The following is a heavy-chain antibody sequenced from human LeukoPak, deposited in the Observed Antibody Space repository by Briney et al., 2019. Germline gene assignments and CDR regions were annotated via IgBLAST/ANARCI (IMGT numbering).Heavy chain of an antibody. CDR3: ARVGALSSSWLLY. CDR1: GITFSTYS. D-gene: IGHD6-13*01. CDR2: ISSSSSYI. V-gene: IGHV3-21*01. J-gene: IGHJ4*02. Sequence: GGSLRLSCEASGITFSTYSIHWVRQAPGKGLEWVSSISSSSSYIYYADSVKGRFTISRDNAKNSLYLQMNSLRAEDTAVYFCARVGALSSSWLLYWGQGTLVTVSS.